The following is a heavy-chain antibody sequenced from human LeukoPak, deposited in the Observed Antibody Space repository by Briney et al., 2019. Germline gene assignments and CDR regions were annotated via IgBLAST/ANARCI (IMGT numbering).Heavy chain of an antibody. Sequence: GGSLRLSCAASGFTFSNHEMNWVRQAPGRGLEWISYISDSGSTIYYSDSVKGRFTISRDNAKNSLYLQMNSLRAEDTAVYYCARDWTGWSFDPWGQGTLVTVSS. V-gene: IGHV3-48*03. CDR2: ISDSGSTI. D-gene: IGHD3/OR15-3a*01. CDR1: GFTFSNHE. CDR3: ARDWTGWSFDP. J-gene: IGHJ5*02.